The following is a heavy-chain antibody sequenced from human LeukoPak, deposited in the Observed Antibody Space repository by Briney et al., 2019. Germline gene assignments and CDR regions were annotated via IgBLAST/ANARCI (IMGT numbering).Heavy chain of an antibody. D-gene: IGHD6-6*01. CDR1: GFTFSSYS. J-gene: IGHJ4*02. V-gene: IGHV3-21*04. Sequence: GGSLRLSCAASGFTFSSYSMNWVRQAPGGGLEWVSSISSSSSYIYYTDSVEGRFTISRDNAKNSLYLKMNSLRAEDTAVYYCARGRFLAGYSSSLGPFDYWGQGTLVTVSS. CDR2: ISSSSSYI. CDR3: ARGRFLAGYSSSLGPFDY.